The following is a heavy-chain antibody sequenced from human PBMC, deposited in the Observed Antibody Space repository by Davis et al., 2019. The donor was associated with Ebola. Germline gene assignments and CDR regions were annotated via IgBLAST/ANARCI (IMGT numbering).Heavy chain of an antibody. V-gene: IGHV1-8*02. CDR2: MNPNSGNT. CDR1: GYTFTSYY. J-gene: IGHJ4*02. Sequence: ASVKVSCKASGYTFTSYYMHWVRQAPGQGLEWMGWMNPNSGNTGYAQKFQGRVTMTRNTSISTAYMELSSLRSEDTAVYYCARTRGYSYALDGWGQGTLVTVSS. D-gene: IGHD5-18*01. CDR3: ARTRGYSYALDG.